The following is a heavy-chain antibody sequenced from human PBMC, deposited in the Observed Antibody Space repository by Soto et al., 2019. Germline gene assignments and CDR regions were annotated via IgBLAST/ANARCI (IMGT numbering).Heavy chain of an antibody. CDR3: AREYSTSYYYLDL. J-gene: IGHJ2*01. CDR1: GFTFSSYD. Sequence: EVQLVESGGGLVQPGGSLRLSCAASGFTFSSYDMHWVRQATGKGLEWVSGIGSAGDTYYAGSVKGRFTISRDNARNSFYLQINSLRAEDTAVYYCAREYSTSYYYLDLWGRGTLVTVSS. V-gene: IGHV3-13*01. CDR2: IGSAGDT. D-gene: IGHD6-13*01.